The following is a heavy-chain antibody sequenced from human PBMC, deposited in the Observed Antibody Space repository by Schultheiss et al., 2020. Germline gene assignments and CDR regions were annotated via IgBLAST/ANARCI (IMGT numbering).Heavy chain of an antibody. V-gene: IGHV3-11*01. D-gene: IGHD6-19*01. CDR2: ISSSGSTI. CDR3: AGPELRYSSGWGVYYFDY. Sequence: GGSLRLSCAASGFTFSDYYMSWIRQAPGKGLEWVSNISSSGSTIYYADSVKGRFTISRDNAKNSLYLQMNSLRAEDTAVYYCAGPELRYSSGWGVYYFDYWGQGTLVTVSS. CDR1: GFTFSDYY. J-gene: IGHJ4*02.